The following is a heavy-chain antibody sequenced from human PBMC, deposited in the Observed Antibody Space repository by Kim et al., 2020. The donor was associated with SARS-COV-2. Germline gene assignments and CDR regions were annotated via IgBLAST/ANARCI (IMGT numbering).Heavy chain of an antibody. D-gene: IGHD1-26*01. Sequence: SSPSFQGQVTISADKSISTAYLQWSSLKASDTAMYYCARHMGAATGDAFDIWGQGTMVTISS. CDR3: ARHMGAATGDAFDI. V-gene: IGHV5-51*01. J-gene: IGHJ3*02.